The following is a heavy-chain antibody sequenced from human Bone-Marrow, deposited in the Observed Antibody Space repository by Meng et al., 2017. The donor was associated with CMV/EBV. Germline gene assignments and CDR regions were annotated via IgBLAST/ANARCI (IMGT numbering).Heavy chain of an antibody. J-gene: IGHJ4*02. D-gene: IGHD6-19*01. CDR2: IYYSGST. CDR3: VRVTNVAVAGTGEFDY. V-gene: IGHV4-31*02. CDR1: GSISSGGYY. Sequence: GSISSGGYYWSWIRQHPGKGLEWIGYIYYSGSTYYNPSLKSRVTISVDTSKNQFSLKLSSVTAADTAVYYCVRVTNVAVAGTGEFDYWGQGTLVTVSS.